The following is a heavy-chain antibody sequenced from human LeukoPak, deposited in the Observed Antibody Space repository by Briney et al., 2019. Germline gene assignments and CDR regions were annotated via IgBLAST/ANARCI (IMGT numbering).Heavy chain of an antibody. CDR3: ARAFTGGTLDF. Sequence: ASVKVSCKASGYTFTSYGISWVRQAPGQGLEWMGWISAYNGNTNCAQKLQGRVTMTTDTSTSTAYMELSALRSDDTAVFYCARAFTGGTLDFWGQGTLVTVSS. D-gene: IGHD2-8*02. V-gene: IGHV1-18*01. J-gene: IGHJ4*02. CDR1: GYTFTSYG. CDR2: ISAYNGNT.